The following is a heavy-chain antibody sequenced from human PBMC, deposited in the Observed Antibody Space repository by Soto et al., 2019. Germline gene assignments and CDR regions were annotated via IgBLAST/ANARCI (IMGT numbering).Heavy chain of an antibody. D-gene: IGHD4-17*01. V-gene: IGHV3-33*01. CDR1: GFTFSSYG. CDR3: ARAGNYGDTYFDY. CDR2: IWYDGSNK. J-gene: IGHJ4*02. Sequence: QVQLVESGGGVVQPGRSLRLSCAASGFTFSSYGMHWVRQAPGKGLEWVAVIWYDGSNKYYADSVKGRFTISRDNSKNTLYLQLKSLRAEDTAVYYCARAGNYGDTYFDYWGQGTLVTVSS.